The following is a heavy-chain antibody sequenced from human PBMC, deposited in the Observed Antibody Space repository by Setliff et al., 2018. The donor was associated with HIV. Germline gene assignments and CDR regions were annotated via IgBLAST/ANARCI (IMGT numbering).Heavy chain of an antibody. CDR3: ARGPGTTLDY. D-gene: IGHD1-7*01. V-gene: IGHV4-61*09. J-gene: IGHJ4*02. Sequence: PSETLSLTCTVSGGSIRSGSYYWSWTRQPAGKGLEWIGHIYTSGSTYYNPSLKSRVTISVDTSKNQFSLKLSSVTAADTAVYYLARGPGTTLDYWGQGTLVTVSS. CDR1: GGSIRSGSYY. CDR2: IYTSGST.